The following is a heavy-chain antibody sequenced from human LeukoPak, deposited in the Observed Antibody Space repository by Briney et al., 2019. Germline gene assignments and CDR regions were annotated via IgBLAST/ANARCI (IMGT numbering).Heavy chain of an antibody. CDR3: ARQWGVYGGSVGGIDY. V-gene: IGHV4-39*07. CDR2: VYYRGST. CDR1: GGSISSSSYF. J-gene: IGHJ4*02. Sequence: SETLSLTCSVSGGSISSSSYFWAWIRQAPGKGLEWIGSVYYRGSTYYNPSLKSRVTISLDTSRNQFSLNLNSVTAADTAVYYCARQWGVYGGSVGGIDYWGQGTLVTVSS. D-gene: IGHD5-12*01.